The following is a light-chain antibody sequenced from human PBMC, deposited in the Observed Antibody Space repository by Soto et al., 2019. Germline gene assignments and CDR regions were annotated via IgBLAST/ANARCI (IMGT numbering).Light chain of an antibody. CDR1: QSVSSN. CDR2: GAS. Sequence: EMVMTQSPATLSVSPGERVTLSCSASQSVSSNLAWYQQKPGQAPRLLIYGASTRATGIPDRFSGSVSGTDFTLTISRLEPEDSAVYYCQQYGSSPTWTFGQGTKVDI. CDR3: QQYGSSPTWT. V-gene: IGKV3-20*01. J-gene: IGKJ1*01.